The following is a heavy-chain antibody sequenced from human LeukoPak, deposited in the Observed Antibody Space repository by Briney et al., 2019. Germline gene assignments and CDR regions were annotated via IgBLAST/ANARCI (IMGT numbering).Heavy chain of an antibody. V-gene: IGHV3-66*01. Sequence: PGGSLRLSCAASGFTVSSNYMSWVRQAPGKGLEWVSVIYSGGSTYYADSVKGRFTISRGNSKNTLYLQMNSLRAEDTAVYYCARGLYDYVWGSYRPYYFDYWGQGTLVTVSS. D-gene: IGHD3-16*02. CDR1: GFTVSSNY. CDR2: IYSGGST. J-gene: IGHJ4*02. CDR3: ARGLYDYVWGSYRPYYFDY.